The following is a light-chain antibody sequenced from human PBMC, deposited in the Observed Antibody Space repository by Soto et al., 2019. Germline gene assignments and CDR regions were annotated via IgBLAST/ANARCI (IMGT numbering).Light chain of an antibody. CDR2: KAS. V-gene: IGKV1-5*03. CDR3: QHYDSYSEA. Sequence: DIQITHSRSTLSGSVGDRVTITCRSSQTISSWLAWYQQKPGKAPKLLIYKASTLKSGVPSRFSGSGPGTEFTLTISSLQPDDFATYYCQHYDSYSEALGQGTKVDIK. CDR1: QTISSW. J-gene: IGKJ1*01.